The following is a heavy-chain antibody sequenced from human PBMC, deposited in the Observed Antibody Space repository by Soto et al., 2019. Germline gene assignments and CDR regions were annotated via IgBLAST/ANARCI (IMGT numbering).Heavy chain of an antibody. CDR3: ARDMGFGLSDY. J-gene: IGHJ4*02. CDR1: GYTFTSHA. D-gene: IGHD3-10*01. Sequence: ASVKVSCKASGYTFTSHAMHWVRQAPGQRLEWMGWINAGNGNTKYSQKFQGRVTITRDTSASTAYMELSSLRSEDTAVYYCARDMGFGLSDYWGQGTLVTVSS. CDR2: INAGNGNT. V-gene: IGHV1-3*01.